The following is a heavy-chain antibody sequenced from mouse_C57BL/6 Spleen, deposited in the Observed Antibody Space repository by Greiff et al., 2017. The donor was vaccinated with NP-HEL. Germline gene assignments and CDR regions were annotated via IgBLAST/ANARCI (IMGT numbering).Heavy chain of an antibody. V-gene: IGHV5-12*01. CDR2: ISNGGGST. CDR3: ASHYYGSSYYYAMDY. Sequence: DVKLVESGGGLVQPGGSLKLSCAASGFTFSDYYMYWVRQTPEKRLEWVAYISNGGGSTYYPDTVKGRFTISRDNAKNTLYLQMSRLKSEDTAMYYCASHYYGSSYYYAMDYWGQGTSVTVSS. D-gene: IGHD1-1*01. CDR1: GFTFSDYY. J-gene: IGHJ4*01.